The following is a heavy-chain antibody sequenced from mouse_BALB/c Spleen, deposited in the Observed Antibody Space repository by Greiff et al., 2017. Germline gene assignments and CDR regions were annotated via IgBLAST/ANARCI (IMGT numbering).Heavy chain of an antibody. D-gene: IGHD2-4*01. J-gene: IGHJ4*01. Sequence: EVKLVESGGGLVKPGGSLKLSCAASGFTFSSYTMSWVRQTPEKRLEWVATISSGGSYTYYPDSVKGRFTISRDNAKNTLYLQMSSLKSEDTAMYYCTREETMIIYYAMDYWGQGTSVTVSS. V-gene: IGHV5-6-4*01. CDR3: TREETMIIYYAMDY. CDR1: GFTFSSYT. CDR2: ISSGGSYT.